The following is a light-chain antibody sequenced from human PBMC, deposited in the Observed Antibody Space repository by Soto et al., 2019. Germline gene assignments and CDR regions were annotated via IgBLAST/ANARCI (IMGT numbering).Light chain of an antibody. CDR2: EVS. J-gene: IGLJ1*01. CDR3: SSYAGSNNRV. V-gene: IGLV2-8*01. Sequence: QSVLTQPPSASGSPGQSVTISCTGTSSDVGGYNYVSWYQQHPGKAPKLMIYEVSKRPSGVPDRFSGSKSGNTVSLTVSGLQAEDEADYYCSSYAGSNNRVFGTGTKLTVL. CDR1: SSDVGGYNY.